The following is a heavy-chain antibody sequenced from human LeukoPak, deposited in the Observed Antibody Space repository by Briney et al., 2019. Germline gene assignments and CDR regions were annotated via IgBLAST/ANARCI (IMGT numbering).Heavy chain of an antibody. D-gene: IGHD3-3*01. J-gene: IGHJ4*02. Sequence: SETLSLTCAVYDGSFSGYYWTWIRQPPGKGLEWIGEIIDTGSTKYNSSLRSRVTISVDTSKNQFPLSLDSVTAADTAVYYCARGLASGYPPIPFDYWGQGTLATVSS. V-gene: IGHV4-34*12. CDR2: IIDTGST. CDR3: ARGLASGYPPIPFDY. CDR1: DGSFSGYY.